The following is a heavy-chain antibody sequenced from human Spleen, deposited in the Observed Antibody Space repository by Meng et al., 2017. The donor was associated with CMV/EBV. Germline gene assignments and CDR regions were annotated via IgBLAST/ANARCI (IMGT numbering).Heavy chain of an antibody. CDR1: GASISSSN. CDR2: ISWDGDNT. Sequence: ETLSLTCAVSGASISSSNRWNWVRQTPGKGLEWVSLISWDGDNTYYADSVKGRFTISRDNSKHSLSLQMNSLRTDDTALYYCSRGHYYGSGSYVAFDHWGQGTLVTVSS. CDR3: SRGHYYGSGSYVAFDH. V-gene: IGHV3-43*01. D-gene: IGHD3-10*01. J-gene: IGHJ4*02.